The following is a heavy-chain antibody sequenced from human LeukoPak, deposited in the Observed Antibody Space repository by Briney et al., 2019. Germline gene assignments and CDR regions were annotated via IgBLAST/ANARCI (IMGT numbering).Heavy chain of an antibody. D-gene: IGHD5-12*01. Sequence: SVKVSCKASGGTFSSYAISWVRQAPGPGLEWMGGIIPIFGTANYAQKFQGRVTITADESTSTAYMELSSLRSEDTAVYYCAGDAGGGYENAFDIWGQGTMVTVSS. V-gene: IGHV1-69*13. CDR3: AGDAGGGYENAFDI. J-gene: IGHJ3*02. CDR2: IIPIFGTA. CDR1: GGTFSSYA.